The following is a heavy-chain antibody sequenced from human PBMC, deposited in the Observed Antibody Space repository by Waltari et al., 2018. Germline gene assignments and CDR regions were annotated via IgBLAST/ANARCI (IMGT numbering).Heavy chain of an antibody. CDR2: ISWNRGII. J-gene: IGHJ4*02. V-gene: IGHV3-9*01. CDR3: AKCLDSIAAAGSFDY. Sequence: EVQLVESGGGLVQPGRSLRLSCAASGFTFEDYALHWVRQAPGKGVGWVSGISWNRGIIGYADSVKGLFTISRDNAKNSLYLQMNSLRAEDTALYYCAKCLDSIAAAGSFDYWGQGTLVTVSS. CDR1: GFTFEDYA. D-gene: IGHD6-13*01.